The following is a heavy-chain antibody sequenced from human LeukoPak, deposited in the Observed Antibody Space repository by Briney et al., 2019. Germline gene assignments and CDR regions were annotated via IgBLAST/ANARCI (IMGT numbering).Heavy chain of an antibody. J-gene: IGHJ5*02. D-gene: IGHD5-12*01. CDR3: ARVVRLVAHRWFDP. V-gene: IGHV4-31*11. CDR2: IYYSGST. CDR1: GGSISSGGYY. Sequence: SQTLSLTCAVSGGSISSGGYYWSWIRQHPGKGLEWIGYIYYSGSTYYNPSLKSRVTISVDTSKNQFSLKLSSVTAADTAVYYCARVVRLVAHRWFDPWGQGTLVTVSS.